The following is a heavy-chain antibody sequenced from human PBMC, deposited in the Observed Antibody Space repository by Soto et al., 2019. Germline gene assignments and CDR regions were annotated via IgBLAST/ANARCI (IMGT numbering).Heavy chain of an antibody. CDR2: IDPSDSYT. J-gene: IGHJ6*02. V-gene: IGHV5-10-1*01. D-gene: IGHD2-2*01. Sequence: GESLKISCKGSGYSFTSYWISWVRQMPGKGLEWMGRIDPSDSYTNYSPSFQGHVTISADKSISTAYLQWSSLKASDTAMYYCATSWVRYCSSHSCYPGYGMDVWGQGTTVTVSS. CDR1: GYSFTSYW. CDR3: ATSWVRYCSSHSCYPGYGMDV.